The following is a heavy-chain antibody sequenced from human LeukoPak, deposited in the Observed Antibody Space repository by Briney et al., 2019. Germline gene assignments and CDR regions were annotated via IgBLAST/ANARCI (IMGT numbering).Heavy chain of an antibody. CDR2: IKSKTDGGTT. CDR3: TTPEGAAALRGSYGMDV. D-gene: IGHD2-2*01. V-gene: IGHV3-15*01. J-gene: IGHJ6*02. Sequence: GGSLRLSCAGSGFTFNNAWMTWVRQAPGKGLERVGRIKSKTDGGTTDYAAPVKDRFTISRDDSKNTLYLQMNSLTTEDTAVYYCTTPEGAAALRGSYGMDVWGQGTTVTVSS. CDR1: GFTFNNAW.